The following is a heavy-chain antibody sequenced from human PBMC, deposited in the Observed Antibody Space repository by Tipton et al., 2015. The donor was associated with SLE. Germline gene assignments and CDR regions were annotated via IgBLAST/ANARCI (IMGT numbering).Heavy chain of an antibody. D-gene: IGHD3-10*01. V-gene: IGHV1-2*06. CDR1: GYTFTGYY. J-gene: IGHJ5*02. Sequence: QLVQSGPEVKKPGASVKGSCKASGYTFTGYYMHWVRQAPGQGLEWMGRINPNSGGTNYAQKFQGRVTMTRDTSISTAYMELSRRRSDDTAVYYCARDTTVAMVQAPGLDPWGQGTLVTVSS. CDR2: INPNSGGT. CDR3: ARDTTVAMVQAPGLDP.